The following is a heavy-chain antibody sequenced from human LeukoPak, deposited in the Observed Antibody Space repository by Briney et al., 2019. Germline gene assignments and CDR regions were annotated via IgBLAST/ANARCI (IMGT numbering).Heavy chain of an antibody. CDR3: ARRKYSSGWYRDYYYMDV. D-gene: IGHD6-19*01. Sequence: GGSLRLSCAASGFTFSSYWMHWVRQAPGKGQVWVSRINSDGSSTSYADSVKGRFTIARDNAKNTLYLQMNSLRAEDTAVYYCARRKYSSGWYRDYYYMDVWGKGTTVTVSS. CDR1: GFTFSSYW. V-gene: IGHV3-74*01. J-gene: IGHJ6*03. CDR2: INSDGSST.